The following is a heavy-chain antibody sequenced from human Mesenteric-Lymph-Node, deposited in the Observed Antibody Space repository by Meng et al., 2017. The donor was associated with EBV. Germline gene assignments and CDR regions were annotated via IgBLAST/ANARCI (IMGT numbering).Heavy chain of an antibody. V-gene: IGHV3-11*01. D-gene: IGHD3-22*01. CDR2: IGATGTAI. J-gene: IGHJ4*02. CDR3: ARGAKPYDYDSSGYY. Sequence: QVQLVESGGGVVRPGGSLTLSCAASGFTFSDYYMSWMRQAPGKGLEWVSYIGATGTAIYYADSVKGRFTISRDNAKNSLYLQMDNLRADDTAVYYCARGAKPYDYDSSGYYWGQGSLVTVDS. CDR1: GFTFSDYY.